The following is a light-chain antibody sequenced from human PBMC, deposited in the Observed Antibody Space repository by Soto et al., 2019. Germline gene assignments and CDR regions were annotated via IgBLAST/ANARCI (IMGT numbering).Light chain of an antibody. J-gene: IGLJ1*01. CDR1: SGHSSYA. CDR2: LNSDGSH. CDR3: QTWGTGIQV. Sequence: QLVLTQSPSASASLGASFKLTCTLSSGHSSYAIAWHQQQPEKGPRYLMKLNSDGSHSKGDGIPDRFSGSSSGAERYLTISSLQSEDEADYYCQTWGTGIQVFGTGTKLTVL. V-gene: IGLV4-69*01.